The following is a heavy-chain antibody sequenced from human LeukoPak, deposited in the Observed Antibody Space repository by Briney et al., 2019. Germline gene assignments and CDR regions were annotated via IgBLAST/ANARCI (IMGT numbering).Heavy chain of an antibody. CDR2: IYYNGKT. V-gene: IGHV4-39*01. CDR3: ARQFDY. J-gene: IGHJ4*02. CDR1: GGSVTYTNYY. Sequence: SETLSLTCTVSGGSVTYTNYYWGWVRQPPGKGLQWIGVIYYNGKTYYNPSLKSRVTVAVDTSKNQFSLKLSSVTAADTAVYYCARQFDYWGQGTLVTVSS.